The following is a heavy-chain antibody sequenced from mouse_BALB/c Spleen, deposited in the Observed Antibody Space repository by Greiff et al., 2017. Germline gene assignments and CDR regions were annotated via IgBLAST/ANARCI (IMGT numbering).Heavy chain of an antibody. CDR1: GFNIKDTY. Sequence: VQLQQSGAELVKPGASVKLSCTASGFNIKDTYMHWVKQRPEQGLEWIGRIDPASGNTKYDPKFQGKATITADTSSNTAYLQLSSLTSEDTAVYYCARAYYYGSDWYFDVWGAGTTVTVSS. J-gene: IGHJ1*01. D-gene: IGHD1-1*01. V-gene: IGHV14-3*02. CDR3: ARAYYYGSDWYFDV. CDR2: IDPASGNT.